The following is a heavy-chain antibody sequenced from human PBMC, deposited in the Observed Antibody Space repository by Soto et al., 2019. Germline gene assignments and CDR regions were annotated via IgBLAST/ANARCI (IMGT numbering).Heavy chain of an antibody. CDR2: ITSDGKSK. CDR1: GFNFSNHW. Sequence: PGGSLRLSCAASGFNFSNHWMHWVRQRPAEGLVWVSRITSDGKSKAYAESVKGRFAIFRDNAKNTLYLQMNGLTAEDTAVCYCARESGDWPLNWFDPWGQGTLVTVSS. CDR3: ARESGDWPLNWFDP. J-gene: IGHJ5*02. D-gene: IGHD2-21*02. V-gene: IGHV3-74*01.